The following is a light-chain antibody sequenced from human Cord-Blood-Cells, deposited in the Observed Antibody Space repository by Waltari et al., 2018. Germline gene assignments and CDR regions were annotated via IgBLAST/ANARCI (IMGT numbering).Light chain of an antibody. Sequence: IQLTQSPSSLSASVGDRVTITCRASHGISSYLAWYQQKPGKAPKLLIYAACTLQRGVPSRFSGSGSGTDFTLTSSRLQPAAFATSYCQQHNSYPLTFGGGTKVEIK. V-gene: IGKV1-9*01. J-gene: IGKJ4*01. CDR1: HGISSY. CDR3: QQHNSYPLT. CDR2: AAC.